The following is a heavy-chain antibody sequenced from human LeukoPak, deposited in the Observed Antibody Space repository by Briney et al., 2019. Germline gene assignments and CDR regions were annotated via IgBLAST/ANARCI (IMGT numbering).Heavy chain of an antibody. Sequence: GGSLRLFCAASGFTFSSYAMHWVRQAPGEGREWQAVISYDGSNNYYAVPVKGRFTISRDNPKNALYLQMNSLRAEDTAVYYCARDWSYDILTGYYDYWGQGTLVTVSS. CDR2: ISYDGSNN. D-gene: IGHD3-9*01. V-gene: IGHV3-30*04. CDR1: GFTFSSYA. CDR3: ARDWSYDILTGYYDY. J-gene: IGHJ4*02.